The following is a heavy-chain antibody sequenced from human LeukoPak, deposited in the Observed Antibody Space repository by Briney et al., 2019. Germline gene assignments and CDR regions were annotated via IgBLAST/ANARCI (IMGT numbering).Heavy chain of an antibody. CDR2: FNWNGDST. V-gene: IGHV3-20*04. Sequence: PGGSLRLSCAASGFNLDDYGMSWVRQAPGKGLEWVSGFNWNGDSTGYADSVKGRFTISRDNAKNSLYLQMNSLRAEDTALYYCARRWDSRFYFDYWGQGTLVTVSS. J-gene: IGHJ4*02. CDR1: GFNLDDYG. D-gene: IGHD1-26*01. CDR3: ARRWDSRFYFDY.